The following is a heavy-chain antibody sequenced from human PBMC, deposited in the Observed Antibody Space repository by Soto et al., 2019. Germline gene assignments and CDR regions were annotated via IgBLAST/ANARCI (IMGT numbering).Heavy chain of an antibody. CDR1: GYNFNNYW. CDR3: ATQIGLHCVSRYFDF. Sequence: EVQLVQSGAEVKKPWESLKISCKGSGYNFNNYWIAWVRQMPGKGLEWMGITFPGGSDTVYSPSFQGQVTISVDRSINTAYLQRSGLKASDTAMYFCATQIGLHCVSRYFDFWGQGTLVTVSS. V-gene: IGHV5-51*01. J-gene: IGHJ4*02. D-gene: IGHD3-9*01. CDR2: TFPGGSDT.